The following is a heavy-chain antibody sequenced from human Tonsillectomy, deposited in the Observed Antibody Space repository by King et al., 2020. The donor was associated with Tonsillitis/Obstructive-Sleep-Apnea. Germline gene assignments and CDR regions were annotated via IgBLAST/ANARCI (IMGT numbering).Heavy chain of an antibody. CDR2: ISGSGRST. D-gene: IGHD3-22*01. V-gene: IGHV3-23*04. CDR1: GFTFSSYA. CDR3: AKDLGYYDSSGYYSGDYFDY. Sequence: VQLVESGGGLVQPGGSLRLSCAASGFTFSSYAMSWVRQAPGKGLEGVSAISGSGRSTYYADSVKGRFTISRDTSKNKLYLQMNSLRAEDTAVYYCAKDLGYYDSSGYYSGDYFDYWGQGTLVTVSS. J-gene: IGHJ4*02.